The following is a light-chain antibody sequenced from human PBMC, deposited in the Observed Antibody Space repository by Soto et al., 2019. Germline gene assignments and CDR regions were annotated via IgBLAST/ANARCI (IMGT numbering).Light chain of an antibody. J-gene: IGLJ3*02. Sequence: QSALTQPASVSGSPGQSITISCTGDSSDVGGYNYVSWYQQHPGKAPKLMIYEVSNRPSGVANRFSGSKSGNTASLTIAGLPDEDEADYYCSSYTSRSTRVFGGGTKVTVL. CDR3: SSYTSRSTRV. CDR2: EVS. V-gene: IGLV2-14*01. CDR1: SSDVGGYNY.